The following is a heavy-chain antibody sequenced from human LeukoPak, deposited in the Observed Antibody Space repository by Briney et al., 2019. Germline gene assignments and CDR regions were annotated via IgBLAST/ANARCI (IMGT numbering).Heavy chain of an antibody. CDR3: VKGDSSSWSRYFQH. J-gene: IGHJ1*01. CDR1: GLTFSDYS. CDR2: ISAGGGST. V-gene: IGHV3-23*01. Sequence: PGGSLRLSCAASGLTFSDYSMTWVRQAPGKGLFWVSGISAGGGSTYYADSVKGRFTISRDNSRNTLYLQMSSLRAEDTAVYYCVKGDSSSWSRYFQHWGQGTLVTVSS. D-gene: IGHD6-13*01.